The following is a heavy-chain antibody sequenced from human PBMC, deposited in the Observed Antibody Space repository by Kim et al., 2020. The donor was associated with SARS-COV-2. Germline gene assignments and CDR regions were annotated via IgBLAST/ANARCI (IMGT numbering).Heavy chain of an antibody. CDR1: GFAFDEYA. CDR2: INANGEST. Sequence: GGSLRLSCVASGFAFDEYAMTWVRQGPGKGLEWVSGINANGESTGYADSVKDRFTISRDNAKNSLYLQMNNLGVDDTALYYCARDSRYYSDTRNYYKRFDPWGQGTLVIVAA. J-gene: IGHJ5*02. V-gene: IGHV3-20*04. CDR3: ARDSRYYSDTRNYYKRFDP. D-gene: IGHD3-10*01.